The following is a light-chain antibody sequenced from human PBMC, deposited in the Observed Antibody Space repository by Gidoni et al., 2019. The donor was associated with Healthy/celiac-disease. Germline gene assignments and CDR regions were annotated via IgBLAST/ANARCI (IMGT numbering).Light chain of an antibody. Sequence: IVITQSPATLSVSPGDRATLSCRASQSVSSNLAWYQQKPGQATRLLIYGASTRATGIPARFSGSGSGTEFTLTISSMQSEDFAVYYWQQYNKWPHLLTFGGGTKVEIK. CDR2: GAS. V-gene: IGKV3-15*01. CDR3: QQYNKWPHLLT. J-gene: IGKJ4*01. CDR1: QSVSSN.